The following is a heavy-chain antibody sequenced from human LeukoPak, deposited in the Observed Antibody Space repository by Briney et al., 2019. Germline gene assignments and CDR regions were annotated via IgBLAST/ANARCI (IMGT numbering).Heavy chain of an antibody. CDR3: SRGNALGSYYFDY. J-gene: IGHJ4*02. D-gene: IGHD1-26*01. CDR2: ISSSSSYI. CDR1: GFTFSSYS. Sequence: GGSLRLSCAASGFTFSSYSMNWVRQAPGKGLEWVSSISSSSSYIYYADSVKGRFTISRDNAKNSLYLQMNSLRAEDTAVYYCSRGNALGSYYFDYWGQGTLVTVSS. V-gene: IGHV3-21*01.